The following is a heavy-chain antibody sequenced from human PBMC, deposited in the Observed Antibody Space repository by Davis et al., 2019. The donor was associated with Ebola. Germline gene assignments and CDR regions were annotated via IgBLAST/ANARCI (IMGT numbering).Heavy chain of an antibody. CDR3: ASQHWYYGMDV. J-gene: IGHJ6*02. CDR2: IYYSGST. D-gene: IGHD1-1*01. Sequence: SETLSLTCAVYGGSFSGYYWGWIRQPPGKGPERIGSIYYSGSTYYNPSLKSRVTISVDTSKHQFSLKLSSVTAADTAVYYCASQHWYYGMDVWGQGTTVTVSS. V-gene: IGHV4-39*01. CDR1: GGSFSGYY.